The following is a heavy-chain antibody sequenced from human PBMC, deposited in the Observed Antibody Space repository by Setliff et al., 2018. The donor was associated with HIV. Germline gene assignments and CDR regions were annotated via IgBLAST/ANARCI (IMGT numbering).Heavy chain of an antibody. V-gene: IGHV4-61*01. CDR1: GDSVSSASYY. CDR3: ASEAWTSYRSSSGYYYYYMDV. CDR2: FYYSGTT. Sequence: PSETLSLTCTVSGDSVSSASYYWSWFRQPPGKGLEWIGYFYYSGTTKYNPSLKSRVTISVDTSKNQFSLKLSSVTAAETAVYYCASEAWTSYRSSSGYYYYYMDVWGKGTTVTVSS. J-gene: IGHJ6*03. D-gene: IGHD6-6*01.